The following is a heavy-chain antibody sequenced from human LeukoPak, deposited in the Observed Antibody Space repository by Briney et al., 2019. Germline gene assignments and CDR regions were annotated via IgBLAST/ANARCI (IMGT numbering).Heavy chain of an antibody. D-gene: IGHD1-26*01. V-gene: IGHV1-2*02. CDR1: GYTFTSYA. J-gene: IGHJ4*02. CDR3: ARVPPYSGSYSPFDY. Sequence: GASVKVSCKASGYTFTSYAMNWVRQAPGQGLEGMGWINPNSGGTNYARKFQGRVTMTRDTSISTAYMELSRLRSDDTAVYYCARVPPYSGSYSPFDYWGQGTLVTVSS. CDR2: INPNSGGT.